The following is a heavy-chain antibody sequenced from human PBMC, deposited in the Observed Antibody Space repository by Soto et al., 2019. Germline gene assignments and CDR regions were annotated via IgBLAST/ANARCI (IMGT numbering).Heavy chain of an antibody. Sequence: SETLSLTCTVSCASISGFYWSWIRKSSWKGLEWIGRIYATGTTDYNPSLKSRVMMSVDTSKKQFYLKLRSVTAADTAVYYCVRDGTKTLRDWFDPWGQGIAVTVSS. J-gene: IGHJ5*02. CDR1: CASISGFY. CDR2: IYATGTT. CDR3: VRDGTKTLRDWFDP. V-gene: IGHV4-4*07. D-gene: IGHD1-1*01.